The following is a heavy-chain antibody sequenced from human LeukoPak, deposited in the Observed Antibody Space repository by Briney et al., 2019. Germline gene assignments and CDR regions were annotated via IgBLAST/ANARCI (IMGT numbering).Heavy chain of an antibody. Sequence: PGGSLRLSCAASGFTFHDDGMSWVRQVPGKGLEWVSGISWRGDSTSYADSVKGRFTVSRDNAKNSLYLQMDSLRVEDTALYYCARELVIARADEKRTKWLDPWGQGTLITVSS. V-gene: IGHV3-20*04. D-gene: IGHD6-6*01. J-gene: IGHJ5*02. CDR3: ARELVIARADEKRTKWLDP. CDR1: GFTFHDDG. CDR2: ISWRGDST.